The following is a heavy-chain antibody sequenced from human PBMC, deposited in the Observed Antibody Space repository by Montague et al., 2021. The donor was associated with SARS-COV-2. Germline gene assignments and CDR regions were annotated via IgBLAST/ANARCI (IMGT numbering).Heavy chain of an antibody. CDR1: GGSISSSGYY. CDR3: AGVLGGYCSGGSCYRGWYFDL. CDR2: IYYSGST. Sequence: TLSLTCTVSGGSISSSGYYWSWIRQHPGKGLEWIGYIYYSGSTYYNPSLKSRVTISVDTSKNQFSLKLSSVTAADTAVYYCAGVLGGYCSGGSCYRGWYFDLWGRGTLVTVSS. D-gene: IGHD2-15*01. J-gene: IGHJ2*01. V-gene: IGHV4-31*03.